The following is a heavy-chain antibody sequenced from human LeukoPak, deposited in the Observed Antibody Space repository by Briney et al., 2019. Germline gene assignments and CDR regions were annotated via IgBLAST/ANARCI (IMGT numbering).Heavy chain of an antibody. D-gene: IGHD3-10*01. J-gene: IGHJ4*02. CDR3: AKATSMIRGALFDY. Sequence: GGSLRLSCAASGFTFSSYAMSWVRQSPGKGLEWAADIWYDGSNKYYAESVKGRFTISRDNSKHTLCLQMSSLGVEDTAVYYCAKATSMIRGALFDYWGQGTLVTVSS. CDR1: GFTFSSYA. V-gene: IGHV3-33*06. CDR2: IWYDGSNK.